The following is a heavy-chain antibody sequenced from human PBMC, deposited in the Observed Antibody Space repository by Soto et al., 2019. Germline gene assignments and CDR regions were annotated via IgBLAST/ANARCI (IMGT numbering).Heavy chain of an antibody. Sequence: SGGSLRLSCAASGFTFSSYAMHWVRQAPGKGLEWVAVISYDGSNKYYADSVKGRFTISRDNSKNTLYLQMNSLRAEDTAVYYCAREGDSSPSGDYYFDYWGQGTLVTVSS. CDR3: AREGDSSPSGDYYFDY. V-gene: IGHV3-30-3*01. J-gene: IGHJ4*02. CDR1: GFTFSSYA. D-gene: IGHD6-13*01. CDR2: ISYDGSNK.